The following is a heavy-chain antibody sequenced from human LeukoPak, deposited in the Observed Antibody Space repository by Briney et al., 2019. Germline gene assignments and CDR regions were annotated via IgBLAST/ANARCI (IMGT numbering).Heavy chain of an antibody. CDR3: ARVLRTAMVPN. CDR2: MNPNSGNT. V-gene: IGHV1-8*01. J-gene: IGHJ4*02. Sequence: GASVKVSCKASGYTFTSYDINWVRQATGQGLEWMGWMNPNSGNTGYALKFQGRVTMTRNTSISTAYMELSSLRSEDTAVYYCARVLRTAMVPNWGQGTLVTVSS. D-gene: IGHD5-18*01. CDR1: GYTFTSYD.